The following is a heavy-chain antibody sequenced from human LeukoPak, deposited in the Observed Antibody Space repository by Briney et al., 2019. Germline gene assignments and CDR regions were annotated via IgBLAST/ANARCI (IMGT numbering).Heavy chain of an antibody. V-gene: IGHV3-74*01. CDR1: GFTFSSYW. CDR3: ARDYGWYSSSWYENYYYMDV. J-gene: IGHJ6*03. D-gene: IGHD6-13*01. CDR2: INTDGSST. Sequence: GGSLXLSCAASGFTFSSYWMHWVRQAPGKGLVWVSRINTDGSSTSYADSVKGRFTISRDNAKNTLYLQMNSLRAEDTAVYYCARDYGWYSSSWYENYYYMDVWGKGTTVTVSS.